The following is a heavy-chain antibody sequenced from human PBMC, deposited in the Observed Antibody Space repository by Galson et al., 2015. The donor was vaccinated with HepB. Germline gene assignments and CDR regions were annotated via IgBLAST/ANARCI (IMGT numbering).Heavy chain of an antibody. D-gene: IGHD2-2*01. Sequence: SLRLSCAASGFTFSSYSMNWVRQAPGKGLEWVSYISSSSSTIYYADSVKGRFTISRDNAKNSLYLQMNSLRAEDTAVYYCAGSSRLNYGGFDYWGQGTLVTVSS. V-gene: IGHV3-48*01. J-gene: IGHJ4*02. CDR1: GFTFSSYS. CDR2: ISSSSSTI. CDR3: AGSSRLNYGGFDY.